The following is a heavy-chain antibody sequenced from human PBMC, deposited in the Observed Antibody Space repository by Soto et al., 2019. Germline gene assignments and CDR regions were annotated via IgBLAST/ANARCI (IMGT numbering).Heavy chain of an antibody. CDR3: ASRDPGTSVDY. CDR1: GGSFSSNNW. Sequence: PSETLSLTCAVSGGSFSSNNWWTWVRQPPGQGLEWIGEIYRTGSTNYNPSLKSRVTISLDKSENQFSLKVTSLTAADTAVYYCASRDPGTSVDYWGQGTLVTVSS. D-gene: IGHD1-7*01. V-gene: IGHV4-4*02. J-gene: IGHJ4*02. CDR2: IYRTGST.